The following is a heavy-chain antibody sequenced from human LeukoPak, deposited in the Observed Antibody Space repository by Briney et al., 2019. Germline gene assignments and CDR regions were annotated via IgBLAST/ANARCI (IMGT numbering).Heavy chain of an antibody. Sequence: GASVKVSCKASGGTFSSYAISWVRQAPGQGLEWMGGIIPIFGTANYAQKFQGRVTITADESTSTAYMELSSLRSEDTAVYYCARDLTDHYYGRDYYYYMDVWSKGTTVTISS. V-gene: IGHV1-69*13. D-gene: IGHD3-10*01. CDR2: IIPIFGTA. CDR1: GGTFSSYA. CDR3: ARDLTDHYYGRDYYYYMDV. J-gene: IGHJ6*03.